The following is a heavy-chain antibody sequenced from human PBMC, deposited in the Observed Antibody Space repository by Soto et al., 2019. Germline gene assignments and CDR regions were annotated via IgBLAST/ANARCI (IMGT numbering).Heavy chain of an antibody. J-gene: IGHJ6*02. V-gene: IGHV2-5*02. CDR2: IYWDDDE. CDR3: THKGGRGAGMDV. D-gene: IGHD2-15*01. CDR1: GFSLSNSGVG. Sequence: QITVKESGPTLVKPTQTLTLTCTFSGFSLSNSGVGVAWIRQPPGKALEWLALIYWDDDERYRPSLRSRLTIXKDXSKNQVVLTMTNVDPVDPATYFCTHKGGRGAGMDVWGQGTTVTVSS.